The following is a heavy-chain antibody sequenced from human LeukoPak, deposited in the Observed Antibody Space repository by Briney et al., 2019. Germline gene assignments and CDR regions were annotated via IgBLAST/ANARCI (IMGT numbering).Heavy chain of an antibody. D-gene: IGHD3-9*01. CDR1: GYSISSGYY. Sequence: SETLSLTCTVSGYSISSGYYWGWIRQPPGKGLEWIGSIYHSGRTNYNPSLKSRVTISVDTSKNQFSLKLSSVTAADTAVYYCARVGLTWFDPWGQGTLVTVSS. CDR2: IYHSGRT. V-gene: IGHV4-38-2*02. J-gene: IGHJ5*02. CDR3: ARVGLTWFDP.